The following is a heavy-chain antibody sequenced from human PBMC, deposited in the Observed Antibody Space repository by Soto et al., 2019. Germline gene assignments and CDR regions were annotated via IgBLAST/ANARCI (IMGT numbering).Heavy chain of an antibody. D-gene: IGHD1-20*01. CDR1: GYTFTSYG. CDR2: ISAYNGNT. J-gene: IGHJ5*02. CDR3: ARDRARITGPTPYWFDP. Sequence: QVQLVQSGAEVKKPGASVKVSCKASGYTFTSYGISWVRQAPGQGLEWMGWISAYNGNTNYAQKLQGRVTMTTDTSXSXXYMELRSLRSDDTAVYYCARDRARITGPTPYWFDPWGQGTLVTVSS. V-gene: IGHV1-18*01.